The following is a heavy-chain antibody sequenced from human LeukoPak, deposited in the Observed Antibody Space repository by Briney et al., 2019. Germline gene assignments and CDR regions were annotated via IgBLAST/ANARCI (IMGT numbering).Heavy chain of an antibody. CDR1: GYSFTSYW. CDR3: ARGREYYYGSGSPTDYGMDV. D-gene: IGHD3-10*01. J-gene: IGHJ6*02. V-gene: IGHV5-51*01. Sequence: GESLKISCKGSGYSFTSYWIGWVRQMPGKGLEWMGNIYPGDSDTRYSPSFQGQVTISADKSISTAYLQWSSLKASDTAMYYCARGREYYYGSGSPTDYGMDVWGQGSLVTVS. CDR2: IYPGDSDT.